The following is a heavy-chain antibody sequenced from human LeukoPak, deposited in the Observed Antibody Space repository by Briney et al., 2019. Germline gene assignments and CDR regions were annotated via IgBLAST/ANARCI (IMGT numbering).Heavy chain of an antibody. CDR2: IKQDGSEK. J-gene: IGHJ4*02. CDR3: ARGGRTWFDY. V-gene: IGHV3-7*03. CDR1: GFTFGSYW. Sequence: GGSLRLSCAASGFTFGSYWMSWVRQAPGKGLEWVANIKQDGSEKYYVDSVKGRFTISRDNAKNSLYLQMNSLRAEDTAVYYCARGGRTWFDYWGQGTLVTVSS. D-gene: IGHD2-2*01.